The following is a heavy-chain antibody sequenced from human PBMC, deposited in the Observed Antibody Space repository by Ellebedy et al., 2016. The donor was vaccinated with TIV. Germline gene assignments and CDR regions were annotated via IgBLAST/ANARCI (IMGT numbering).Heavy chain of an antibody. V-gene: IGHV3-7*01. CDR3: ARESPRVYYYDSSGYYWAWYFDL. CDR2: IKQDGSEN. Sequence: GGSLRLSXAASGFTFSSYWMSWVRQAPGKGLEWVANIKQDGSENYYVDSVKGRFTISRDNAKNSLYLQMNSLRAEDTAVYYCARESPRVYYYDSSGYYWAWYFDLWGRGTLVTVSS. D-gene: IGHD3-22*01. CDR1: GFTFSSYW. J-gene: IGHJ2*01.